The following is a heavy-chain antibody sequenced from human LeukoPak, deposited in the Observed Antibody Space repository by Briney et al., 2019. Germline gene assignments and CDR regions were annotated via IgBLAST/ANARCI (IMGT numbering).Heavy chain of an antibody. CDR2: IYYSGRT. CDR3: ARARDGYGGFDY. V-gene: IGHV4-59*01. D-gene: IGHD5-24*01. J-gene: IGHJ4*02. Sequence: SESLTLTCTASGVSISSYYWSWIRQPPGKELEWIGYIYYSGRTNYNPALKSRVTISVDTSKNQFSLKLSSVTAADTAVYYCARARDGYGGFDYWGQGTLVTVSS. CDR1: GVSISSYY.